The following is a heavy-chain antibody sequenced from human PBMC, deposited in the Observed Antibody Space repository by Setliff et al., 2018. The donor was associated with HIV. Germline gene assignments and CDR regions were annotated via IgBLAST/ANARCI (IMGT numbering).Heavy chain of an antibody. Sequence: ASETLSLTCRVYGGSITSGNYYWGWIRQAPGKGLEWIASMIYGGDTWYNPSLKSRVTIYVDTANNEISFRLGSVTAEDTAVYRCARPHSGRGGGAWFDPWGQGIQVTVSS. J-gene: IGHJ5*02. CDR1: GGSITSGNYY. V-gene: IGHV4-39*01. D-gene: IGHD6-19*01. CDR2: MIYGGDT. CDR3: ARPHSGRGGGAWFDP.